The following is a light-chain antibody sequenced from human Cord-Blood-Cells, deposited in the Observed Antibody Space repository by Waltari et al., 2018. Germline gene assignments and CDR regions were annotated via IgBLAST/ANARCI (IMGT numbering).Light chain of an antibody. J-gene: IGKJ2*01. Sequence: DIQMTQSPSSLSASVGDRVTITGQASQDISNYLNWYQQKPGKAPKLLIYDASNLETGVPTRFSGSGSGTDFTCTISSLQPEDIATYYCQQYDNLPMYTFGQGTKLEIK. CDR1: QDISNY. CDR3: QQYDNLPMYT. V-gene: IGKV1-33*01. CDR2: DAS.